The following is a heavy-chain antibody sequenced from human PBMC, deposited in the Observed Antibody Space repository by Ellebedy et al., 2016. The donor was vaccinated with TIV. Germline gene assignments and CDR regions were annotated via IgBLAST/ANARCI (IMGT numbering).Heavy chain of an antibody. Sequence: GGSLRLXXATSGFTFSSYAMAWVRQAPGKGLEWVSAISGSGVSTYYADSVKGRFTISRDNSKNTLYLQMNSLRVEDTAVYYCARDRVGHDFSDYWGQGTLVTVSS. CDR3: ARDRVGHDFSDY. CDR2: ISGSGVST. CDR1: GFTFSSYA. V-gene: IGHV3-23*01. D-gene: IGHD3-16*01. J-gene: IGHJ4*02.